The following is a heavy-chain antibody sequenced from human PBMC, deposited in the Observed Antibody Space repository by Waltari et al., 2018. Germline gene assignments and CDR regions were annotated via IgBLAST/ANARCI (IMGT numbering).Heavy chain of an antibody. CDR3: ARGSVTALNY. CDR2: IYSDVDT. CDR1: GLPVTSYY. V-gene: IGHV3-53*01. Sequence: EVQLVESGGGLIQTGGCVRLSCAAYGLPVTSYYMSWVRQAPGKGLECVSIIYSDVDTYYADSVKGRFTISRDISRNTIYLQMHSLSTDDTAVYYCARGSVTALNYWGQGTLVSVPS. D-gene: IGHD4-4*01. J-gene: IGHJ4*02.